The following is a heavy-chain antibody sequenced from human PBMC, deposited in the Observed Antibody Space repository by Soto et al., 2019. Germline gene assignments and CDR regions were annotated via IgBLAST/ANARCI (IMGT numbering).Heavy chain of an antibody. Sequence: QVQLQESGPGLVKPSGTLSLTCAVSGGSISSSNWWSWVRQPPGKGLEWIGEIYHSGSTNYNPSHKRRVTMSVDTSKIQFSLKLSSVTAADTGVYYWARVSGSYYYGMDVWCQGTTVTVSS. D-gene: IGHD1-26*01. J-gene: IGHJ6*02. V-gene: IGHV4-4*02. CDR2: IYHSGST. CDR1: GGSISSSNW. CDR3: ARVSGSYYYGMDV.